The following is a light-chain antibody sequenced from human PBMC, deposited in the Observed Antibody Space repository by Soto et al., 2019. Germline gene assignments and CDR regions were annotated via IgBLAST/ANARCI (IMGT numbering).Light chain of an antibody. J-gene: IGLJ1*01. CDR1: SSDVGGYKY. Sequence: QSALTQPASVSGSPGQSITISCTGTSSDVGGYKYVSWYQQHPGKAPKLMIYDIRNRPSGVSNRFSGSKSGNPASLTISGLQAEDEADYYCSSYTSSSTRVFGTGTKLTVL. V-gene: IGLV2-14*03. CDR2: DIR. CDR3: SSYTSSSTRV.